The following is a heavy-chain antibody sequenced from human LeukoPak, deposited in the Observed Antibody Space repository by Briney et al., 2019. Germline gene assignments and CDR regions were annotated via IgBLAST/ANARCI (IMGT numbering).Heavy chain of an antibody. CDR2: ISAYNGNT. J-gene: IGHJ4*02. V-gene: IGHV1-18*01. CDR3: AGATVQLETSHGFDY. CDR1: GYTFTSYG. Sequence: GASVKVSCKASGYTFTSYGISWVRQAPGQGLEWMGWISAYNGNTNYAQKLQGRVTMTTDTSTSTAYMELRSLRSDDTAVYYCAGATVQLETSHGFDYWGQGTLVTVSS. D-gene: IGHD6-6*01.